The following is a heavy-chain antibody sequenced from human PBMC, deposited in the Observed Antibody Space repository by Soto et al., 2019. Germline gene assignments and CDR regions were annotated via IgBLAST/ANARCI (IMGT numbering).Heavy chain of an antibody. CDR3: VKRGRNWGAFDF. CDR2: IGGTDGDSAGVP. V-gene: IGHV3-23*01. CDR1: GFILTNYA. Sequence: VQLLESGGDLVQPGGSLRLSCVASGFILTNYAMSWVRQAPGKGLEWVSTIGGTDGDSAGVPWYEDSVKGRFTISRDSSANTLFLDMDNLRAEGSALYYCVKRGRNWGAFDFWGQGTTVVVSS. J-gene: IGHJ3*01. D-gene: IGHD7-27*01.